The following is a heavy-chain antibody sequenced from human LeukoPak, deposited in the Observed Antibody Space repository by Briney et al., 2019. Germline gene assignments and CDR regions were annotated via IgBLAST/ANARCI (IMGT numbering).Heavy chain of an antibody. J-gene: IGHJ4*02. CDR3: ARRYGDSSLDY. CDR2: INPNSGGT. CDR1: GYTFSGYY. Sequence: GASVKVSCKASGYTFSGYYMHWVRQAPGQGLEWMGWINPNSGGTNYAQKFQGRVTMTRDTSISIVYMELSRLRSDDTAVYYCARRYGDSSLDYWGQGTLVTVSS. D-gene: IGHD4-17*01. V-gene: IGHV1-2*02.